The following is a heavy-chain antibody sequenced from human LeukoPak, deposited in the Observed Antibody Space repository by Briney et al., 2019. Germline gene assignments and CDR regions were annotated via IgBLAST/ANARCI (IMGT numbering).Heavy chain of an antibody. CDR2: IYPGDSDT. CDR1: GSTFTNYW. CDR3: ARNGYTSTWDFDY. Sequence: PGESLQISCQASGSTFTNYWIGWVRQLPGQGLGWMGSIYPGDSDTRYNPSFQGQVTISADKSITTAYLQWSSLKASDTAMYYCARNGYTSTWDFDYWGQGTLATVS. V-gene: IGHV5-51*01. J-gene: IGHJ4*02. D-gene: IGHD6-13*01.